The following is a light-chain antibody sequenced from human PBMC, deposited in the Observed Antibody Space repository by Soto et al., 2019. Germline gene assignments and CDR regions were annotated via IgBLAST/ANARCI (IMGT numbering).Light chain of an antibody. CDR1: SSNIGSNT. CDR3: AAWDDSLNGYV. Sequence: QSVLTQPPSASGTPGQRVTISCSGSSSNIGSNTVNWYQQLPGTAPKLLLYSHNQRPSGVPDRFSGSKSGTSASLAISGLQSEDEADYYCAAWDDSLNGYVFGTGTKLTVL. V-gene: IGLV1-44*01. CDR2: SHN. J-gene: IGLJ1*01.